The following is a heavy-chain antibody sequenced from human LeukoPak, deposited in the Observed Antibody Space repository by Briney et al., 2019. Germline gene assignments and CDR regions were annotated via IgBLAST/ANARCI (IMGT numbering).Heavy chain of an antibody. CDR1: GGSISSYY. V-gene: IGHV4-59*08. CDR2: IYYSGST. D-gene: IGHD2-2*01. Sequence: SETLSLTCTVSGGSISSYYWSWIRQPPGKGLEWIGYIYYSGSTNYNPSLKSRVTISVDTSKNQFSRKLSSVTAADTAVYYCARLSTSTFNYYYYYGMDVWGQGTTVTVSS. J-gene: IGHJ6*02. CDR3: ARLSTSTFNYYYYYGMDV.